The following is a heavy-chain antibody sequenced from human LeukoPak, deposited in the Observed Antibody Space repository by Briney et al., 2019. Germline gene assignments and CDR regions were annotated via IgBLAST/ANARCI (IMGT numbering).Heavy chain of an antibody. CDR2: FYGSGSA. V-gene: IGHV4-30-2*01. Sequence: SETLSLTCTVSGDSISSGAYYWSWLRQPPGKGLEWIGYFYGSGSASYNPSLKSRVTISVDRSNNQSSLKMSSVTAADTAVYYCVRDVSQRRHFDYWGQGTLVTVSS. CDR1: GDSISSGAYY. J-gene: IGHJ4*02. D-gene: IGHD1-1*01. CDR3: VRDVSQRRHFDY.